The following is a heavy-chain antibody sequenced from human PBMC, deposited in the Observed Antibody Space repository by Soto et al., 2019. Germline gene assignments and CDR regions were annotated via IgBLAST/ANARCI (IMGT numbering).Heavy chain of an antibody. D-gene: IGHD2-2*01. J-gene: IGHJ4*02. CDR3: ARDTKIPANAIHDGR. V-gene: IGHV1-2*02. CDR2: INPNSGGT. Sequence: VEMVQSGAEVKKPGASVRVSCKASGYTFTDYFIHWVRQAPGQGLEWMGWINPNSGGTNYAQKFQGRVTMTRDTSITTVYLDLSRLRFDDTATYYCARDTKIPANAIHDGRWGQGTLVTVSS. CDR1: GYTFTDYF.